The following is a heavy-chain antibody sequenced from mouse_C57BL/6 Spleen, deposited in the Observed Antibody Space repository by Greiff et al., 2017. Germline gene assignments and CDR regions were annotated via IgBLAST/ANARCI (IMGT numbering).Heavy chain of an antibody. CDR3: APSKLGYWYFDV. V-gene: IGHV8-8*01. Sequence: QVTLKESGPGILQPSQTLSLTCSFSGFSLSTFGMGVGWIRQPSGKGLEWLAHIWWDDDKYYNQALKSRLTISKDTSKNQVFLKIANVDTADTATYYCAPSKLGYWYFDVWGTGTTVTVSS. D-gene: IGHD4-1*01. CDR1: GFSLSTFGMG. CDR2: IWWDDDK. J-gene: IGHJ1*03.